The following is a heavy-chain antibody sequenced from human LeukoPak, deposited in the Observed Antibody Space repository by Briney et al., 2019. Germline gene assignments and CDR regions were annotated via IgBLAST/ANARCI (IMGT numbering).Heavy chain of an antibody. CDR2: MNPNSGNT. Sequence: ASVKVSCKASGYTFTSYDINWVRQATGQGLEWMGWMNPNSGNTGYAQKFQGRVTMTRNTSISTAYMELSSLRSEDTAVYYCAGDLVGLYYGSGPGYYGMDVWGQGTTVTVSS. D-gene: IGHD3-10*01. CDR1: GYTFTSYD. V-gene: IGHV1-8*01. J-gene: IGHJ6*02. CDR3: AGDLVGLYYGSGPGYYGMDV.